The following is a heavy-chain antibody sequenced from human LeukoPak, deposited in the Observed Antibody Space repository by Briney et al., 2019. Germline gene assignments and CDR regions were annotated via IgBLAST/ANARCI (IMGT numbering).Heavy chain of an antibody. CDR1: RSSFSNFW. D-gene: IGHD6-19*01. CDR2: INTDGTTT. V-gene: IGHV3-74*01. J-gene: IGHJ3*01. Sequence: GGFLRLSCASRSSFSNFWMHWVRQAPGKGLVWVSRINTDGTTTTYADSVKGRFTISRDNSKNMLYLEMNSLRAEDTAVYYCARRSEGGWVAFAFWGQGTMVAVSS. CDR3: ARRSEGGWVAFAF.